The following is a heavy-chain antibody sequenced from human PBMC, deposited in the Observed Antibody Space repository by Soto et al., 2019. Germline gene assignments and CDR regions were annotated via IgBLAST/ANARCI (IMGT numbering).Heavy chain of an antibody. J-gene: IGHJ3*02. V-gene: IGHV3-11*01. CDR2: ISSSGSTI. Sequence: GGSLRLSCAASGFTFSDYYMSWIRQAPGKGLEWVSYISSSGSTIYYADSVKGRFTISRDNAKNSLYLQMNSLRAEDTAVYYCARDFWNRPPHAFDIWGQGTMVTVSS. CDR1: GFTFSDYY. CDR3: ARDFWNRPPHAFDI. D-gene: IGHD1-1*01.